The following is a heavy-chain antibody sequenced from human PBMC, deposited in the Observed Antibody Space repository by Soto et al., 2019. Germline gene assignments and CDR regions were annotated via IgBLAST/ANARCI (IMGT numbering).Heavy chain of an antibody. CDR2: ISAYNGNT. Sequence: ASVKVSCKASGYTFTSYGISWVRQAPGQGLEWMGWISAYNGNTNYAQKLQGRVTMTTDTSTSTAYMELRSLRSDDTAVYYCARDIRGSGDYYYYMDVWGKGTTVTVSS. V-gene: IGHV1-18*01. CDR3: ARDIRGSGDYYYYMDV. CDR1: GYTFTSYG. J-gene: IGHJ6*03. D-gene: IGHD3-10*01.